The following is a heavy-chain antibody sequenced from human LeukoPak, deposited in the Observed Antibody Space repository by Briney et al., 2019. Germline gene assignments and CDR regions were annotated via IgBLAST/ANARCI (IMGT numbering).Heavy chain of an antibody. J-gene: IGHJ4*02. V-gene: IGHV4-59*01. CDR2: IYYSGST. Sequence: SETLSLTCTVSGGSISSYYWSWNRQPPGKGLEWIGYIYYSGSTNYNPSLKSRVTISVDTSKNQFSLKLSSVTAADTAVYYCARAGNVDTAMGLDYWGQGTLVTVSS. D-gene: IGHD5-18*01. CDR1: GGSISSYY. CDR3: ARAGNVDTAMGLDY.